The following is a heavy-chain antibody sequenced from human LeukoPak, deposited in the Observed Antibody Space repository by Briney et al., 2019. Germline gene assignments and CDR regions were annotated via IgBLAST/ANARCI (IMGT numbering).Heavy chain of an antibody. CDR3: TSHIASAGSYYFDY. J-gene: IGHJ4*02. V-gene: IGHV3-74*01. D-gene: IGHD6-13*01. CDR2: INSDGSGT. CDR1: GFTFSSCW. Sequence: GGSLRLSCAASGFTFSSCWMHWVRQTPGKGLVWVSRINSDGSGTTYADSVKGRFTISRDNAKNTLYLQMNSLRAEDTAVYYCTSHIASAGSYYFDYWGQGTLVTVSS.